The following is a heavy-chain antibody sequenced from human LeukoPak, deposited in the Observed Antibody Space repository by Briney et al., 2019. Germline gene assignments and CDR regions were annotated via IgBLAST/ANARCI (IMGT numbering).Heavy chain of an antibody. J-gene: IGHJ4*02. D-gene: IGHD3-22*01. V-gene: IGHV4-39*07. Sequence: PSETLSLTCTVSGDSIRSSSYYWGWTRQPPGKGLEWIGNIYYSGSTYYNPSLTSQFTISVDTSKNQFSLKLSSVTAADTAVYYCARVDNDSSGYYYLDYWGQGTLVTVSS. CDR3: ARVDNDSSGYYYLDY. CDR2: IYYSGST. CDR1: GDSIRSSSYY.